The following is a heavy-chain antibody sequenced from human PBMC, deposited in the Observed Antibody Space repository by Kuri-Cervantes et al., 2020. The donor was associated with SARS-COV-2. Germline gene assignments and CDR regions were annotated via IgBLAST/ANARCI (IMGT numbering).Heavy chain of an antibody. CDR3: ARVRGGLWFGEGEYYFDY. CDR1: ETTFPNYD. D-gene: IGHD3-10*01. Sequence: ASVKVSCKTPETTFPNYDINWVRQATGRGLEWMGIINPSGGSTSYAQKFQGRVTMTRDTSTSTVYMELSSLRSEDTAVYYCARVRGGLWFGEGEYYFDYWGQGTLVTVSS. CDR2: INPSGGST. J-gene: IGHJ4*02. V-gene: IGHV1-46*01.